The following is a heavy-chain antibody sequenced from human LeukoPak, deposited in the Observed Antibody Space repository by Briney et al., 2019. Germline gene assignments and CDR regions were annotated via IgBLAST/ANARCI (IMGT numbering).Heavy chain of an antibody. CDR1: GASTSSYY. CDR3: ARAGLETYYGKSYFDY. V-gene: IGHV4-59*08. J-gene: IGHJ4*02. D-gene: IGHD3-10*01. CDR2: IYYSGST. Sequence: PSETLSLTCTVSGASTSSYYWSWVRQFPGKGLEWIGYIYYSGSTYYNPSLKSRVTISVDTSKNQFSLKLSSVTAADTAVYYCARAGLETYYGKSYFDYWGQGTLVTVSS.